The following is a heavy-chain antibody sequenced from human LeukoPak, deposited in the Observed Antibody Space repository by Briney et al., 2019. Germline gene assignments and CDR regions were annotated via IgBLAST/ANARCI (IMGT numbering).Heavy chain of an antibody. V-gene: IGHV1-18*01. J-gene: IGHJ4*02. CDR1: GYTFTSYG. Sequence: GASVKVSCKASGYTFTSYGISWVRQAPGQGLEWMGWISAYNGNTNYAQKLQGRVTMTTDTSTSTAYMELRSLRSDDTAVYHCARTYYYDSSGYERRLYYFDYWGQGTLVTVSS. CDR2: ISAYNGNT. CDR3: ARTYYYDSSGYERRLYYFDY. D-gene: IGHD3-22*01.